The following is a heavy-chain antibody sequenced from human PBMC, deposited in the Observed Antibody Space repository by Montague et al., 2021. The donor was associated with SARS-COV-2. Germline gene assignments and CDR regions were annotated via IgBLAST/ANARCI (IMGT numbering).Heavy chain of an antibody. V-gene: IGHV2-70*01. D-gene: IGHD3-9*01. CDR3: ARGYYDILTGYLDAFDI. CDR1: GFSLSTSGMC. CDR2: IDWDDDK. Sequence: PALAKPTKTLTLTCTFSGFSLSTSGMCVSWIRQPPGKALEWLAHIDWDDDKYYSTSLKTRLTISKDTSKNQVVLTMTNMDPVDTATYYCARGYYDILTGYLDAFDIWGQGTMVTVSS. J-gene: IGHJ3*02.